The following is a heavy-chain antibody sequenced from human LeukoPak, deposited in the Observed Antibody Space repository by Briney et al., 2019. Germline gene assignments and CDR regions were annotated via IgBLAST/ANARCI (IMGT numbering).Heavy chain of an antibody. CDR2: ISIGDGRT. CDR3: SRSYYSSSWYYFDH. D-gene: IGHD2-15*01. Sequence: ASVKVSCKASGYTFTSYYMHWVRQAPGQGPEWIGWISIGDGRTHYGRKFQDRVSMTREMSSNTAFLELSSLRSDDTAVYFCSRSYYSSSWYYFDHWGQGTLVIVSS. J-gene: IGHJ4*02. V-gene: IGHV1-46*01. CDR1: GYTFTSYY.